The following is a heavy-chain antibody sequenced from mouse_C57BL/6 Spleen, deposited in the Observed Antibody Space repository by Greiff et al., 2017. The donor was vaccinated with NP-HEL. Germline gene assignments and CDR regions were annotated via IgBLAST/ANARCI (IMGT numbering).Heavy chain of an antibody. D-gene: IGHD2-2*01. V-gene: IGHV1-18*01. J-gene: IGHJ3*01. CDR2: INPNNGGT. CDR3: TRSGLRQRDWFAY. CDR1: GYTFTDYN. Sequence: EVQLQQSGPELVKPGASVKIPCKASGYTFTDYNMDWVKQSHGKSLEWIGDINPNNGGTIYNQKFKGKATLTVDKSSSTAYMELRSLTSEDTAVYYCTRSGLRQRDWFAYWGQGTLVTVSA.